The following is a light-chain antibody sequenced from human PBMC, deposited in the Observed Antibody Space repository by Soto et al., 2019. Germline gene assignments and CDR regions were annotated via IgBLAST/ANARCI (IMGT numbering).Light chain of an antibody. CDR1: PSVPNY. CDR3: QQRNIWPPVT. CDR2: GAF. V-gene: IGKV3-11*01. Sequence: EIVLTQSPATLSLSPGERATLSCRASPSVPNYLAWYQQKPGQAPRLLIYGAFNRATGIPARFSGSGSGADFTLTISSLEPEDFAVYYCQQRNIWPPVTFGQGTLLEIK. J-gene: IGKJ5*01.